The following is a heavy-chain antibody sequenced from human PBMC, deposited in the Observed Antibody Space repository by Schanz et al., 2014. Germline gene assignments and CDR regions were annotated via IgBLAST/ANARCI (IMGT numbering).Heavy chain of an antibody. Sequence: QVQLQASGPGLVKPSQTLSLTCSVSGGSISSGSYYWNWIRQPAGKGLEWIGRVYTSGSTNYNPSLKSRVTISLDTSKNQFSLNLSSATAADTAVYYCARDRGHGDLPGDIWGQGTMVTVSS. J-gene: IGHJ3*02. CDR3: ARDRGHGDLPGDI. CDR2: VYTSGST. D-gene: IGHD4-17*01. CDR1: GGSISSGSYY. V-gene: IGHV4-61*02.